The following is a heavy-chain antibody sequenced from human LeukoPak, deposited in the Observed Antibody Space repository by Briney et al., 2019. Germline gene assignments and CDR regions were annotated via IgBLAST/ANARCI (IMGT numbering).Heavy chain of an antibody. CDR2: INWDGGST. V-gene: IGHV3-20*04. CDR1: GLTFDDYG. CDR3: ARDSAYDSSCYYYVGYYYYYMDA. Sequence: GGSLRLSCAASGLTFDDYGMSWVRPAPGKGLEWVSGINWDGGSTGYADSVKGRFTISRDNAKNSLYLQMNSLRAEDTALYYSARDSAYDSSCYYYVGYYYYYMDAWGKGATVTASS. J-gene: IGHJ6*03. D-gene: IGHD3-22*01.